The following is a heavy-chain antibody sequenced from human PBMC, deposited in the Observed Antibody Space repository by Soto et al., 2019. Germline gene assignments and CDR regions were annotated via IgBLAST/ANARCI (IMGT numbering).Heavy chain of an antibody. CDR1: GFTFSDYF. V-gene: IGHV3-11*01. CDR3: ARDLFYGMDV. CDR2: ISSSGSDI. J-gene: IGHJ6*02. Sequence: GGSLRLSCAASGFTFSDYFLTWIRQAPGKGLEWVSYISSSGSDIYYADSVKGRFTISRDNAQNSLYLQMNSLRAEDTAVYYCARDLFYGMDVWGQGTTVTVFS.